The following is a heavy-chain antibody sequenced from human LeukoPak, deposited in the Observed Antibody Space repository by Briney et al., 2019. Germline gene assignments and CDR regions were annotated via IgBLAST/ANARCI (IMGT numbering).Heavy chain of an antibody. Sequence: ASVKVSCNASGDTFTGYYRHWGRRPPGQGLEWRGWMSAYNGNTNYAQKLQCRGTMTTDTSTSTAYKELRRLRCVDTAVYYFARASLFVYWGPGTPVPVSP. CDR3: ARASLFVY. CDR2: MSAYNGNT. V-gene: IGHV1-18*04. CDR1: GDTFTGYY. J-gene: IGHJ1*01. D-gene: IGHD2-15*01.